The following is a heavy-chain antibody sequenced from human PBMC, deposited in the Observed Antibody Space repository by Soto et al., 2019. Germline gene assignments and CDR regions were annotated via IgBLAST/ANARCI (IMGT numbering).Heavy chain of an antibody. Sequence: GGSLRLSCAASGFTFSSYAMHWVRQAPGKGLEWVAVISYDGSNKYYADSVKGRFTISRDNSKNTLYPQMNSLRAEDTAVYYCAREKEITMIVVALGGLDYWGQGTLVTVSS. J-gene: IGHJ4*02. CDR3: AREKEITMIVVALGGLDY. CDR2: ISYDGSNK. D-gene: IGHD3-22*01. V-gene: IGHV3-30-3*01. CDR1: GFTFSSYA.